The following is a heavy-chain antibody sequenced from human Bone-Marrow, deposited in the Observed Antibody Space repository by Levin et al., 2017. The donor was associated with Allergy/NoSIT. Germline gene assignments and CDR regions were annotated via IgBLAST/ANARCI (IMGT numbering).Heavy chain of an antibody. J-gene: IGHJ3*02. CDR2: IKLDGSTS. Sequence: GGSLRLSCAASVFTFDAYWMTWVRQAPGKGLEWVANIKLDGSTSYYLDSVKGRFTISRDNSKNSLYLHMNSLRVADTAVYYCARIYDSTGYYSGVGAFDIWGRGTVVTVSS. D-gene: IGHD3-22*01. CDR1: VFTFDAYW. V-gene: IGHV3-7*01. CDR3: ARIYDSTGYYSGVGAFDI.